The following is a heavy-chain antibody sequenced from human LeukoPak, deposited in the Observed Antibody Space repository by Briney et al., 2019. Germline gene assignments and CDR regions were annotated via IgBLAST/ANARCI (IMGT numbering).Heavy chain of an antibody. CDR2: ISGSGGST. V-gene: IGHV3-23*01. J-gene: IGHJ4*02. D-gene: IGHD4-11*01. CDR3: AKAGSDYNFDY. CDR1: GFTFSSYA. Sequence: GGSLRLSCAACGFTFSSYAMSWVRQARGKGLEWGSAISGSGGSTYYADSVKGRLTISRDNSNNMLYLQMNSLRAEDTAVYYCAKAGSDYNFDYWGQGTLVTVSS.